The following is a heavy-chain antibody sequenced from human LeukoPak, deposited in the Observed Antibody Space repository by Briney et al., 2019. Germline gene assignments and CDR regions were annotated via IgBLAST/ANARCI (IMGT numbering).Heavy chain of an antibody. Sequence: HGASVKVSCKASGYTFTNYYMHWVRQAPGQGLEWMGIINPSGGSTTYAQKFQGRVTMTRDTSTSTAYMELRSLRSDDTAVYYCARALRRQDAFDIWGQGTMVTVSS. V-gene: IGHV1-46*01. D-gene: IGHD6-25*01. J-gene: IGHJ3*02. CDR2: INPSGGST. CDR3: ARALRRQDAFDI. CDR1: GYTFTNYY.